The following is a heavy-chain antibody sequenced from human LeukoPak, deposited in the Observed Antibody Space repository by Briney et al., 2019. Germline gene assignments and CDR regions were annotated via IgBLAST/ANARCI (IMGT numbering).Heavy chain of an antibody. CDR3: ASYHIAVAGTGVDY. CDR1: GFTFSSYS. Sequence: PGGSLRLSCAASGFTFSSYSMNWVRQAPGKGLEWVSSISSSSSYIYYADSVKGRFTISRDNAKNSLYLQMNSLRTEDTAVYYCASYHIAVAGTGVDYWGQGTLVTVSS. CDR2: ISSSSSYI. D-gene: IGHD6-19*01. J-gene: IGHJ4*02. V-gene: IGHV3-21*01.